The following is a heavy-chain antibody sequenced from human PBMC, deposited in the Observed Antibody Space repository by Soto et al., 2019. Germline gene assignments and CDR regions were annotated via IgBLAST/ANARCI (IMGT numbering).Heavy chain of an antibody. Sequence: QLQLQESGPGLVKPSETLSLTCTVSGGSISSSSYYWGWIRQPPGKGLEWIGSIYYSGSTYYNPSLKSRVTISVDTSKNQFSLKLSSVTAADTAVYYCARQTDSSGWSLGYFDYWGQGTLVTVSS. J-gene: IGHJ4*02. D-gene: IGHD6-19*01. CDR3: ARQTDSSGWSLGYFDY. CDR1: GGSISSSSYY. V-gene: IGHV4-39*01. CDR2: IYYSGST.